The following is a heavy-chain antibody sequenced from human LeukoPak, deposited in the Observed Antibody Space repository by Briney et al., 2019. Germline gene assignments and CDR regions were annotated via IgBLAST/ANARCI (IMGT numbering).Heavy chain of an antibody. CDR2: ISYDGSNK. CDR3: AKDKGPLEGWELWGVVDY. CDR1: GFTFSSYG. V-gene: IGHV3-30*18. J-gene: IGHJ4*02. Sequence: PGGSLRLSCAASGFTFSSYGMHWVRQAPGKGLEWVAVISYDGSNKYYADSVKGRFTISRDNSKNTLYLQMNSLRAEDTAVYYCAKDKGPLEGWELWGVVDYWGQGTLVTVSS. D-gene: IGHD1-26*01.